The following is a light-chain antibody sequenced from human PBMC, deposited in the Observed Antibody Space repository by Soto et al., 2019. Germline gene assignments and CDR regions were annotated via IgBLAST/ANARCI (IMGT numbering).Light chain of an antibody. V-gene: IGLV2-14*01. CDR2: EVT. CDR3: SSFTSSSTWV. J-gene: IGLJ3*02. Sequence: QSALTQPASVSGSLGQSITISCTGASSDLGDYNYVSWYQQHPGKAPKLIIYEVTNRPSGISNRFSGSKSGNTASLTISGLQAEDETDYYCSSFTSSSTWVFGGGTKLTVL. CDR1: SSDLGDYNY.